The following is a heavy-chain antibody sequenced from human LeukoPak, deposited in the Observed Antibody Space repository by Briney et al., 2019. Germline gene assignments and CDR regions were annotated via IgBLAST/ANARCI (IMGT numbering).Heavy chain of an antibody. CDR2: ISSSSSTI. Sequence: GGSLRLSCAASGFTFSSYSMNWVRQAPGKGLEWVSYISSSSSTIYYADSVEGRFTNSRDNAKNSLYLQMNSLRAEDTAVYYCARDQAGLWFGELLPYFDYWGQGTLVTVSS. D-gene: IGHD3-10*01. J-gene: IGHJ4*02. V-gene: IGHV3-48*01. CDR3: ARDQAGLWFGELLPYFDY. CDR1: GFTFSSYS.